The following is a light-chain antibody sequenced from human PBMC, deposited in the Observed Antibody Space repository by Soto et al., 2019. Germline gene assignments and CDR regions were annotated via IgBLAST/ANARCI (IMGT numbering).Light chain of an antibody. J-gene: IGLJ1*01. CDR2: GNI. V-gene: IGLV1-40*01. CDR1: SSNIGAGYD. CDR3: QSYDSTLSARSV. Sequence: VLTQPPSVSGAPGQRVTISCTGSSSNIGAGYDVHWYQQRPGTAPKLLIFGNINRPSGVPDRFSGSKSGTSASLAITGLQAEDEGDYYCQSYDSTLSARSVFGTGTKVTVL.